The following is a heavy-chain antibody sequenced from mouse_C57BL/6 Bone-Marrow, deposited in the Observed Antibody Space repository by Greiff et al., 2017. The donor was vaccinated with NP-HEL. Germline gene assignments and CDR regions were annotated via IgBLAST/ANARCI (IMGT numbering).Heavy chain of an antibody. Sequence: EVKLQQSGAELVKPGASVKLSCTASGFNIKDYCMHWVKQRPEQGLEWIGRIDPEDGETTYAPTFQGKATITADTSSNTAYLQLSSLTSEDTAVYYCARVLWFFGYWGQAPLSQSPQ. D-gene: IGHD2-2*01. CDR2: IDPEDGET. V-gene: IGHV14-2*01. J-gene: IGHJ2*01. CDR1: GFNIKDYC. CDR3: ARVLWFFGY.